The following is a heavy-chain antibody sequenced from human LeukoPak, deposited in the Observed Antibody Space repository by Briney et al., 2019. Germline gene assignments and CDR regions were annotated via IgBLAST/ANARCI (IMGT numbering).Heavy chain of an antibody. J-gene: IGHJ4*02. Sequence: GGSLRLSCAASRFTFSSYVMSWVRQAPGKGLEWVSSITGSGTGTFYADSVRGRFTISRDNSKKTLYLQMNSLRVQDTTVFFCANWGGGFWGQGTLVTVSS. CDR3: ANWGGGF. CDR1: RFTFSSYV. CDR2: ITGSGTGT. V-gene: IGHV3-23*01. D-gene: IGHD3-16*01.